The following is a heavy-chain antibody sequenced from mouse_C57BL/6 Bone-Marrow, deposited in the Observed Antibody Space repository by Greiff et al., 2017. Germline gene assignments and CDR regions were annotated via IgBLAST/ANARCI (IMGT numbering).Heavy chain of an antibody. CDR2: IRNKANGYTT. CDR1: GFTFTDYY. V-gene: IGHV7-3*01. D-gene: IGHD2-4*01. J-gene: IGHJ4*01. CDR3: AKVKDYDYDGGVRYAMDD. Sequence: EVQVVESGGGLVQPGGSLSLSCAASGFTFTDYYMSWVRQPPGKALEWLGFIRNKANGYTTEYSASVKGRFTISRDNSQSILYLQMNALRAEDSATYYCAKVKDYDYDGGVRYAMDDWGQGTSVTVSS.